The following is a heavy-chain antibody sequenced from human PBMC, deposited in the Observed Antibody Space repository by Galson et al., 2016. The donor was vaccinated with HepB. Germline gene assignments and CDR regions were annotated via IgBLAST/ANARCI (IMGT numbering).Heavy chain of an antibody. CDR3: ARDREEDWDSYGYYYIGDY. CDR1: GFSLSTYG. J-gene: IGHJ4*02. D-gene: IGHD5-18*01. V-gene: IGHV3-48*02. Sequence: SLRLSCAASGFSLSTYGMNWVRQAPGKGLEWLSYITSDSLTIYYADSVKGRFTISRDNAKNSLYLQMNSLTDEDTAVYYCARDREEDWDSYGYYYIGDYWGQGTLVTVS. CDR2: ITSDSLTI.